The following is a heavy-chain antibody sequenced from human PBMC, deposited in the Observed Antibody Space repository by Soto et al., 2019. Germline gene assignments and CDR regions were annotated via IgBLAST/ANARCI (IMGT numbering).Heavy chain of an antibody. D-gene: IGHD1-26*01. CDR1: GFTFDDYA. Sequence: EVQLVESGGGLVQPGRSLRLSCAASGFTFDDYAMHWVRQAPGKGLEWVSGISWNSGSIGYADSVKGRFTISRDNAKNSLYLQMNSLRSEDTALYYCAKDIEWGGYYFPGRGWDYWGQGTLVTVSS. CDR3: AKDIEWGGYYFPGRGWDY. V-gene: IGHV3-9*01. J-gene: IGHJ4*02. CDR2: ISWNSGSI.